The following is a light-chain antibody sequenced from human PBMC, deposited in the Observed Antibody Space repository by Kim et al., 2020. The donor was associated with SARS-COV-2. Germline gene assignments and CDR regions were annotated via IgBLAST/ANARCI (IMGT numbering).Light chain of an antibody. V-gene: IGLV2-14*03. CDR2: DVS. CDR1: SSDIGTYNY. CDR3: SSFTTRGIWV. Sequence: QPASVSGSPGQSITISCTGTSSDIGTYNYVSWYQHHPGKAPKIMIYDVSKGPSGPSNRFSGSKSGNTASLTISGLQAGDEADYYCSSFTTRGIWVFGGGTQLTVL. J-gene: IGLJ3*02.